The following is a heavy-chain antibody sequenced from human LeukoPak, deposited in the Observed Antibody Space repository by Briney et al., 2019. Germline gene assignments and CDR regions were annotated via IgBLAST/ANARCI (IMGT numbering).Heavy chain of an antibody. CDR3: ARELYGGNSLVASSDY. Sequence: ASVKVSCKASGYTFTCYYMHWERHAPGQGLEWMGIINPSGGSTSYAQKFQGRVTMTRDMSTSTVYMELSSLRSEDTAVYYCARELYGGNSLVASSDYWGQGTLVTVSS. J-gene: IGHJ4*02. D-gene: IGHD4-23*01. CDR1: GYTFTCYY. CDR2: INPSGGST. V-gene: IGHV1-46*01.